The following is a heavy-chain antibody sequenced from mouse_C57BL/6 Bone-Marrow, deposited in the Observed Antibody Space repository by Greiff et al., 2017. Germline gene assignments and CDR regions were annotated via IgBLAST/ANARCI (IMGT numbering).Heavy chain of an antibody. V-gene: IGHV1-67*01. CDR3: ARAGISMYYYGSSYYAMDY. CDR1: GYTFTDYA. D-gene: IGHD1-1*01. J-gene: IGHJ4*01. Sequence: QVQLQQSGPELVRPGVSVKISCKGSGYTFTDYAMHWVKQSLAKSLEWIGVISTYYGDASYNQKFKDKATMTVDKSSSTAYMELARLTSEDSAVYYCARAGISMYYYGSSYYAMDYWGQGTSVTVSS. CDR2: ISTYYGDA.